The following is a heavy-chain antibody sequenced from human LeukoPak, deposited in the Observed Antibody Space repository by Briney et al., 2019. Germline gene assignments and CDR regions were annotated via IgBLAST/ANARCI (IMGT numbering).Heavy chain of an antibody. CDR3: ASSGYSSSRIDY. CDR1: GGSFSGYY. CDR2: INHSGST. Sequence: TSETLSLTCAVYGGSFSGYYWSWIRQPPGKGLEWIGEINHSGSTNYNPSLKSRVTISVDTSKNQFSLKLSSVTAADTAVYYCASSGYSSSRIDYWGQGTLVTVSS. V-gene: IGHV4-34*01. J-gene: IGHJ4*02. D-gene: IGHD6-13*01.